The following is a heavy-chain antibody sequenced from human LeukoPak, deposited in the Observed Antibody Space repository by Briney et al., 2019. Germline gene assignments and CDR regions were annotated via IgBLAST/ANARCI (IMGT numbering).Heavy chain of an antibody. CDR1: GGSISSYY. D-gene: IGHD3-10*01. J-gene: IGHJ4*02. Sequence: SETLSLTCTVSGGSISSYYWSWIRQPPGKGLEWIGYIYYSGSTNYNPSLKSRVTISVDTSKNQFSLKLSSVTAADTAVYYCAREVRATDYWGQGALVTVSS. CDR3: AREVRATDY. V-gene: IGHV4-59*01. CDR2: IYYSGST.